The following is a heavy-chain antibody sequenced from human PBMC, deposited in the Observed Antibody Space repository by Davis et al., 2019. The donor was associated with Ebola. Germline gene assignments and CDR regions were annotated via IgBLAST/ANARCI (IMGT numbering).Heavy chain of an antibody. CDR2: IYYSGST. CDR3: GSCPAGYYYGMDV. Sequence: MPGGSLRLSCTVSGGSISSSSYYWGWIRQPPVKGLEWIGSIYYSGSTYYNPSLKSRVTISVDTSKNQFSLKLSSVTAADTAVYYCGSCPAGYYYGMDVWGQGTTVTVSS. V-gene: IGHV4-39*01. D-gene: IGHD2-15*01. CDR1: GGSISSSSYY. J-gene: IGHJ6*02.